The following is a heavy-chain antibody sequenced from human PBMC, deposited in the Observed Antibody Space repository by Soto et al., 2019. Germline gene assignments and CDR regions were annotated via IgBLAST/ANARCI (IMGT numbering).Heavy chain of an antibody. D-gene: IGHD2-21*02. V-gene: IGHV1-46*02. CDR3: SRGGNIAVGTASFYC. Sequence: QVQLVQSGAEVKKPGASVKVSCKPSGYTLNTYYLHWVRQAPGQGLEWMGIIHPSGGGSTYAQKSLGRVAMTRDTSTCTVFMELSSIRSADTAVYYCSRGGNIAVGTASFYCWGQGTLVTVSS. J-gene: IGHJ4*02. CDR1: GYTLNTYY. CDR2: IHPSGGGS.